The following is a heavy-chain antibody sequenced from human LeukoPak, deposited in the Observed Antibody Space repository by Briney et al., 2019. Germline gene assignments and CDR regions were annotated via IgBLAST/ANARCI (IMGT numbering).Heavy chain of an antibody. CDR3: ARDQTTVTTAAWYFDL. V-gene: IGHV4-59*01. CDR2: IHYSGRS. CDR1: GGSISTYY. J-gene: IGHJ2*01. D-gene: IGHD4-17*01. Sequence: SETLSLTCTVSGGSISTYYWSWIRQPTGKGLEWVGSIHYSGRSNSNPSLTGRLTISVDTSKNQFSLKLGSVTASDTAVYYCARDQTTVTTAAWYFDLWGRGTLVTVSS.